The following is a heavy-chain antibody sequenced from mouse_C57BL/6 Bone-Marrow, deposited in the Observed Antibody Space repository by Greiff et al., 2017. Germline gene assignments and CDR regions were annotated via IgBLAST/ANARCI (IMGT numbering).Heavy chain of an antibody. CDR2: INPSSGYT. J-gene: IGHJ2*01. V-gene: IGHV1-4*01. CDR1: GFTFTSFP. Sequence: RGAPVTLSCKASGFTFTSFPMHWLKQRPGQGLEWIGYINPSSGYTKYNQKFKDKATLTADKSASTAYRQLSSLTPEDSAVYYCARGYYFDYWGQGTTLTVSS. CDR3: ARGYYFDY.